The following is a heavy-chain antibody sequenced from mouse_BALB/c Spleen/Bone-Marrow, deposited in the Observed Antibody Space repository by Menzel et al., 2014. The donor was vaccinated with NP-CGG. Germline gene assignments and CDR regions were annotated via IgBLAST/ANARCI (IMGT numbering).Heavy chain of an antibody. CDR3: ARGEDGLDY. Sequence: VQLQQSGAELVKPGASVKMSCKASGYTFTSYWMHWVKQRPGHGLEWVGDIYPGGGYTNYNEKFKGKATLTADTSSSTAYMQLSSLTSEDSAIYYWARGEDGLDYWGQGTTLTVSS. J-gene: IGHJ2*01. CDR1: GYTFTSYW. V-gene: IGHV1-63*02. D-gene: IGHD2-3*01. CDR2: IYPGGGYT.